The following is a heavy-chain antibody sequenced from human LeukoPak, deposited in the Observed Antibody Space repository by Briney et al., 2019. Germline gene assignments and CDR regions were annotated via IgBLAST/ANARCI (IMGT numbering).Heavy chain of an antibody. CDR2: IYYSGST. V-gene: IGHV4-59*01. D-gene: IGHD3-10*01. CDR1: GGSISSYY. Sequence: PSETLSLTCTVSGGSISSYYWSWIRQPPGKGLEWIGYIYYSGSTNYNPSLKSRVTISVDTSKNQFSLKLSSVTAADTAVYYCARGYGSGSHHFDYWGQGTLVTVSS. CDR3: ARGYGSGSHHFDY. J-gene: IGHJ4*02.